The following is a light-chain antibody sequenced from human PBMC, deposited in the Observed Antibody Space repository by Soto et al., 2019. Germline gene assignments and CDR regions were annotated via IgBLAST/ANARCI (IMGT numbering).Light chain of an antibody. Sequence: DIQMTQSPSSLSASVGDRVTITCRASLPISTYLNWYQQEPGKAPKLLIYAASSLQSGVPSRFSGSGSETDFTLTISSLQPEDFATYSCQQSYSTTWTFGQGTKVDIK. CDR1: LPISTY. CDR3: QQSYSTTWT. J-gene: IGKJ1*01. CDR2: AAS. V-gene: IGKV1-39*01.